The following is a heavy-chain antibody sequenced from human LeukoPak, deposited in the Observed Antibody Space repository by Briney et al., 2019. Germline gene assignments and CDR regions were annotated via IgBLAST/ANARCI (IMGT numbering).Heavy chain of an antibody. J-gene: IGHJ6*02. CDR2: IYYSGST. D-gene: IGHD1-1*01. CDR1: GGSISSSSYY. CDR3: ARVRTGGDYYYAMDV. Sequence: SETLSLTCSVSGGSISSSSYYWGRIRQPPGKGLEWIANIYYSGSTYYNPSLKSRVIISVDTSKNQFSLKLTSVTAADTSVYYCARVRTGGDYYYAMDVWGQGTTVTVSS. V-gene: IGHV4-39*02.